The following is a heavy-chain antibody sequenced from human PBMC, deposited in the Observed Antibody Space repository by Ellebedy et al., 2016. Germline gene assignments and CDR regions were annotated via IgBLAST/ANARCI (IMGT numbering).Heavy chain of an antibody. J-gene: IGHJ6*03. V-gene: IGHV3-23*01. CDR2: ISGSGGST. Sequence: GESLKISCAASGFTFSSYAMSWVRQAPGKGLEWVSAISGSGGSTYYADSVKGRFTISRDNSKNTLYLQMNSLRAEDTAVYYCARGPPLEDYMDVWGKGTTVTVSS. D-gene: IGHD1-1*01. CDR3: ARGPPLEDYMDV. CDR1: GFTFSSYA.